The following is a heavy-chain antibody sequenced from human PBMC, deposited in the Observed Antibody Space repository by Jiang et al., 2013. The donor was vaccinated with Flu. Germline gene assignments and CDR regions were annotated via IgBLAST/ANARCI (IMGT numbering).Heavy chain of an antibody. CDR1: GGSISSSSYY. V-gene: IGHV4-39*01. CDR3: ARHYSYGPSGYFDY. D-gene: IGHD5-18*01. CDR2: IYYSGST. J-gene: IGHJ4*02. Sequence: KPSETLSLTCTVSGGSISSSSYYWGWIRQPPGKGLEWIGSIYYSGSTYYNPSLKSRVTISVDTSKNQFSLKLSSVTAADTAVYYCARHYSYGPSGYFDYWGQGTLVTVSS.